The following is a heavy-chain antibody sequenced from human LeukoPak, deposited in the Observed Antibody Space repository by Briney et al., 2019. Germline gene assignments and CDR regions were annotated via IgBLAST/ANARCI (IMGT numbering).Heavy chain of an antibody. J-gene: IGHJ3*01. CDR2: IYYSGST. CDR1: GGSLISTTYY. CDR3: ARAPRTGAWDMITFGGVIVHGDAFDF. V-gene: IGHV4-39*07. D-gene: IGHD3-16*02. Sequence: SETLSLTCAVSGGSLISTTYYWGWIRQPPGKGLEWIGSIYYSGSTYYNPSLKSRVTVSVDMSKNQFSLQLSSATAADTAVYYCARAPRTGAWDMITFGGVIVHGDAFDFWGQGTMVTVSS.